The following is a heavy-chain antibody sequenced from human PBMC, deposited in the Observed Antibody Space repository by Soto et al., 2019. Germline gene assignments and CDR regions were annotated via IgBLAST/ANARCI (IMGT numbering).Heavy chain of an antibody. CDR2: IIPNYEAA. Sequence: QVQLVQSGAEVRKPGSSVKVSCEASGGSFNNYVISWLRQAPGQGLEWMGGIIPNYEAANYAQKFRGRLTITADKATNTAYMELNSLRPEDTATHYCARYWNAGTLYGAFDIWGQGTTVIVS. CDR3: ARYWNAGTLYGAFDI. CDR1: GGSFNNYV. J-gene: IGHJ3*02. V-gene: IGHV1-69*06. D-gene: IGHD4-17*01.